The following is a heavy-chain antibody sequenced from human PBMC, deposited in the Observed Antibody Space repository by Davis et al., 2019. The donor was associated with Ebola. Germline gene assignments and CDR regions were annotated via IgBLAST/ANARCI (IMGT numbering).Heavy chain of an antibody. D-gene: IGHD5-12*01. CDR3: ARGIVATNFDY. J-gene: IGHJ4*02. CDR1: GFTFSTYC. V-gene: IGHV3-74*01. Sequence: PGGSLRLSCAASGFTFSTYCMHWVRHAPGKGLVWVSLINMNGRSIHYADSVRGRFTISRDNAKNTLYLQMNSLRAADTAVYYCARGIVATNFDYWGQGTLVTVSS. CDR2: INMNGRSI.